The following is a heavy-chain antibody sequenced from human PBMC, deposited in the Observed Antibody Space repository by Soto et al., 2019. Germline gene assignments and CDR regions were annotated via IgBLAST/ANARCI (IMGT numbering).Heavy chain of an antibody. V-gene: IGHV3-48*02. CDR1: GFTFKTYS. D-gene: IGHD2-15*01. J-gene: IGHJ4*02. Sequence: EVQLLQSGGGLVQPGGSLRLSCAASGFTFKTYSMNWVRQAPGKGLEWISYISTGSNSIYYADSGKGRFTVSRDNAKNSLCLQMNSLRDKDTAVYFGARAKDIGNYSPLAYWGRRTLIFVSS. CDR2: ISTGSNSI. CDR3: ARAKDIGNYSPLAY.